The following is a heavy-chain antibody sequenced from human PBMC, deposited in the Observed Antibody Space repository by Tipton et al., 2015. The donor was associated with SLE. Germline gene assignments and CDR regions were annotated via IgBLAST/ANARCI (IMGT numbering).Heavy chain of an antibody. V-gene: IGHV4-39*07. J-gene: IGHJ3*02. CDR2: LFYSGST. CDR1: GGSFSSSSYY. CDR3: ARVPGYSSSWDAFDI. D-gene: IGHD6-13*01. Sequence: TLSLTCTVSGGSFSSSSYYWGWIRQPPGKGLEWIGSLFYSGSTNYNPSLKSRVTISVDTSKNQFSLKLSSVTPADTAVYYCARVPGYSSSWDAFDIWGQGTMVTVSS.